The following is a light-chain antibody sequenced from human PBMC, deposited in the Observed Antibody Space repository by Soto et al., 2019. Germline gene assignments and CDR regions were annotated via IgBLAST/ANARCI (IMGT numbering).Light chain of an antibody. Sequence: EIVLTQSPGTLSLSPGEGATLSCRASQSVTSSYLAWYQQKPGQAPRLLIYGASSRATGIPDRFSGSGSGTDSTLTISRLEPEDFAVYYCHHYDSSPCTFGQGPKVEIK. CDR1: QSVTSSY. CDR2: GAS. J-gene: IGKJ1*01. CDR3: HHYDSSPCT. V-gene: IGKV3-20*01.